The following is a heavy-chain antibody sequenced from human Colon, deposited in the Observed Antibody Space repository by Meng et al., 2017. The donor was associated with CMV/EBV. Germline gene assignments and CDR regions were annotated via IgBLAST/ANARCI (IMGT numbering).Heavy chain of an antibody. CDR2: MYYSGST. V-gene: IGHV4-31*03. CDR1: DGSIGSGDYY. CDR3: ARDIGSAYSYILTGYYNGHWFDP. J-gene: IGHJ5*02. Sequence: TRSLTGTVSDGSIGSGDYYWSGSRQHPGKGLEWIGYMYYSGSTYYNPSLKSRVTISVDTSKNQFSLKMSSVTAADTAVYYCARDIGSAYSYILTGYYNGHWFDPWGQGTLVTVSS. D-gene: IGHD3-9*01.